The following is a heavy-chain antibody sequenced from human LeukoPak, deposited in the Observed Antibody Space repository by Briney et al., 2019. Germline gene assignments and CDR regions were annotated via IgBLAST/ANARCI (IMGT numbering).Heavy chain of an antibody. CDR1: GGSFSTGTYY. Sequence: PSETLSLTCTVSGGSFSTGTYYRSWLRQPPGKGLEWNAYIYYSGSTNYNPSLMSRVTISVDTSKNQFSLKLRSVTAADTAVYYCARDLWELQSAFDLWGQGTLVTVSS. CDR2: IYYSGST. CDR3: ARDLWELQSAFDL. D-gene: IGHD1-26*01. V-gene: IGHV4-61*01. J-gene: IGHJ3*01.